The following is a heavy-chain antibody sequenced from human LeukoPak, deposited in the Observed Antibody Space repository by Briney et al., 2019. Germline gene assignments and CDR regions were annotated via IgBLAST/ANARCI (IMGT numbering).Heavy chain of an antibody. CDR3: ARSSEGRYYYDSSGFSYYYYYMDV. Sequence: SETLSLTCTVSGGSISSYYWSWVRQPPGKGLEWIGYIYYSGSTYYNPSLRSRVTISVDTSKNQFSLKLSSVTAADTAVYYCARSSEGRYYYDSSGFSYYYYYMDVWGKGTTVTISS. V-gene: IGHV4-59*01. CDR2: IYYSGST. D-gene: IGHD3-22*01. CDR1: GGSISSYY. J-gene: IGHJ6*03.